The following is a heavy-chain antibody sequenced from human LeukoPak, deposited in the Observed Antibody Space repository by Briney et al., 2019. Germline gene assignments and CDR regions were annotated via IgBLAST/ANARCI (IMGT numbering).Heavy chain of an antibody. J-gene: IGHJ4*02. CDR2: IYGSGGIT. CDR3: AKARXPAATXXXX. Sequence: GGSLRLSCAASGFTFSYYAMTWVRQAPGKGPEWVSGIYGSGGITYYADSVKGRFTISRDDSKNTLYLQMNSLRAEDTAVYYCAKARXPAATXXXXWGQXXXXTVX. V-gene: IGHV3-23*01. D-gene: IGHD6-25*01. CDR1: GFTFSYYA.